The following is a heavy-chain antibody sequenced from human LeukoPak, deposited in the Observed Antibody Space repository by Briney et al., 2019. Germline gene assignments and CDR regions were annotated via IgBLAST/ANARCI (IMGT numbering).Heavy chain of an antibody. CDR1: GGSISSYY. V-gene: IGHV4-4*07. Sequence: SETLSLTCTVSGGSISSYYWSWIRQPAGKGLEWIGRIYTSGSTNYNPSLKSRVTMSVDTSENQFSLKLSSVTAADTAVYYCARDVFIAALPGGLGWFDPWGQGTLVTVSS. D-gene: IGHD6-6*01. J-gene: IGHJ5*02. CDR3: ARDVFIAALPGGLGWFDP. CDR2: IYTSGST.